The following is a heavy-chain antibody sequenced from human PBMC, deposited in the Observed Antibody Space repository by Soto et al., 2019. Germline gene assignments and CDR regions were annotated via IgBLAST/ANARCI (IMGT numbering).Heavy chain of an antibody. CDR1: GFSLSTTGVG. Sequence: QITLKESGPTLVKPTQTLTLTCTFCGFSLSTTGVGVGWIRQPPGKALEWLALIYWDDDKRYNPSLKSRLTITKDTSKNQVVLTMTNMDPVDTATYYCVQSRCGGDCLQSYSSHSYYGLDAWGQGTTVTVSS. CDR3: VQSRCGGDCLQSYSSHSYYGLDA. D-gene: IGHD2-21*01. J-gene: IGHJ6*02. V-gene: IGHV2-5*02. CDR2: IYWDDDK.